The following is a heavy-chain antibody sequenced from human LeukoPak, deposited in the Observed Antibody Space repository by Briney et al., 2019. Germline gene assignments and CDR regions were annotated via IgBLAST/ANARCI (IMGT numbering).Heavy chain of an antibody. J-gene: IGHJ4*02. CDR1: GGSISSTTYY. CDR3: ARGDGYNEGYFDY. D-gene: IGHD5-24*01. Sequence: SETLSLTCTVSGGSISSTTYYWGWIRQPPGKDLEWIGNIYYSGGTYYNPSLKSRVTISVDTSKNQFSLKLSSVTAADTAVYYCARGDGYNEGYFDYWGQGTLVTVSS. V-gene: IGHV4-39*07. CDR2: IYYSGGT.